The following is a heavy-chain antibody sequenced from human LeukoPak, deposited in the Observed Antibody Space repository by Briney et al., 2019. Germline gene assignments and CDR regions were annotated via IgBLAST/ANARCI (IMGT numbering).Heavy chain of an antibody. CDR3: ARENYYGSGSYYGLYYYYGMDV. CDR1: GGSFSGYY. V-gene: IGHV4-34*01. D-gene: IGHD3-10*01. Sequence: SETLSLTCAVYGGSFSGYYWSWIRQPPGKGLEWIGEINHSGSTNYNPSLKSRVTISVDTSKNQFSLKLSSVTAADTAVYYCARENYYGSGSYYGLYYYYGMDVWGQGTTVTVSS. CDR2: INHSGST. J-gene: IGHJ6*02.